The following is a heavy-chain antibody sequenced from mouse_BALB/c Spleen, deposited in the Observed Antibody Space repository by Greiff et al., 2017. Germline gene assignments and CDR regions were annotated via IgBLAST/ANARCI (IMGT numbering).Heavy chain of an antibody. J-gene: IGHJ2*01. V-gene: IGHV1-63*02. D-gene: IGHD1-1*01. CDR3: AYYGSSYFDY. Sequence: VQLQQSGAELAKPGTSVKISCKASGYTFTNYWLGWVKQRPGHGLEWIGDIYPGGGYTNYNEKFKGKATLTADTSSSTAYMQLSSLTSEDSAVYFCAYYGSSYFDYGGQGTTLTVSS. CDR1: GYTFTNYW. CDR2: IYPGGGYT.